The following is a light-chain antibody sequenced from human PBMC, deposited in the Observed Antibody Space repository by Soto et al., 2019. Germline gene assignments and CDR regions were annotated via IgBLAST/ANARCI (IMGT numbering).Light chain of an antibody. V-gene: IGKV3-15*01. CDR1: QSVSNN. CDR2: DAS. J-gene: IGKJ1*01. CDR3: QQYNNWPPWT. Sequence: ILMTQSPATLSASPGERTTLSCRASQSVSNNLAWYQQKPGQAHRLLIYDASTRAIGIPARFSGSGSGTEFTLTISCLHSEDFAVYYCQQYNNWPPWTFGQGTKVEIK.